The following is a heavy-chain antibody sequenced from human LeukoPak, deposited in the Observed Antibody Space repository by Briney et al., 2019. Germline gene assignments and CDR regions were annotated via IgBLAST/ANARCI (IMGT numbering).Heavy chain of an antibody. D-gene: IGHD3-22*01. J-gene: IGHJ2*01. CDR2: IYYSGST. V-gene: IGHV4-39*07. Sequence: SETLSHTCTVSGGSISSSSYYWGWIRQPPGKGLEWIGSIYYSGSTYYNPSLKSRVTISVDTSKNQFSLELSSVTAADTAVYYCARDRKGYYDSSGPSQGWYFDLWGRGTLVTVSS. CDR3: ARDRKGYYDSSGPSQGWYFDL. CDR1: GGSISSSSYY.